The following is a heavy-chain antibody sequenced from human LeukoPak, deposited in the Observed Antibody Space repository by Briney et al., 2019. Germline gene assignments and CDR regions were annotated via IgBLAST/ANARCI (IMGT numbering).Heavy chain of an antibody. V-gene: IGHV1-2*02. CDR2: INPNNGGT. J-gene: IGHJ4*02. D-gene: IGHD1-26*01. CDR1: GYTFTGYY. CDR3: ARDLVGRWSPDLDY. Sequence: GASVKVSCKASGYTFTGYYMHWVRQAPGQGLEWMGWINPNNGGTNYAQKFQGRVTMTRDTSISTAYMELSRLRSDDTAVYYCARDLVGRWSPDLDYWGQGTLVTVSS.